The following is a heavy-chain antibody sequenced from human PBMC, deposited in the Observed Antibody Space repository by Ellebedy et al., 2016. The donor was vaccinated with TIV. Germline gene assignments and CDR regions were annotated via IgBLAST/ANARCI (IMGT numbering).Heavy chain of an antibody. CDR2: IYHSGST. J-gene: IGHJ4*02. CDR3: ARTTVTHPHPLPDY. D-gene: IGHD4-17*01. V-gene: IGHV4-4*02. Sequence: MPSETLSLTCAVSGGSISSSNWWSWVRQPPGKGLEWIGEIYHSGSTNYNPSLKSRVTISVDKSKNQFSLKLSSVTAADTAVYYCARTTVTHPHPLPDYWGQGTLVTVSS. CDR1: GGSISSSNW.